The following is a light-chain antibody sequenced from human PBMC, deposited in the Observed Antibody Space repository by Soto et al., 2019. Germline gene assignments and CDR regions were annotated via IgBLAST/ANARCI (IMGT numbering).Light chain of an antibody. CDR3: QQYNRWPPST. CDR2: GAS. Sequence: EIVMTQSPVTLSVSPGERATLSCRASQSVNSNLAWYQQKPGQAPRLLIYGASTRVTGIPGRFSGSGSGTEFTLTISSLQSEDFAVYYCQQYNRWPPSTFGQGTRLEIK. CDR1: QSVNSN. J-gene: IGKJ5*01. V-gene: IGKV3-15*01.